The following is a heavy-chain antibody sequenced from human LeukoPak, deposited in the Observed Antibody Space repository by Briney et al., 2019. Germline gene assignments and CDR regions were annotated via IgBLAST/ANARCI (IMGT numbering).Heavy chain of an antibody. Sequence: PGGSPRLSCAASGFTVSRNYMGWVRQAPGKGLEWVSIINNDGSANYDDSVKGRFTISRDKSKNTLYLQMNNLGAEDAAVYYCASRSVSSRYGDFDYWGQGTLVTVSS. CDR1: GFTVSRNY. CDR2: INNDGSA. CDR3: ASRSVSSRYGDFDY. D-gene: IGHD6-25*01. V-gene: IGHV3-53*01. J-gene: IGHJ4*02.